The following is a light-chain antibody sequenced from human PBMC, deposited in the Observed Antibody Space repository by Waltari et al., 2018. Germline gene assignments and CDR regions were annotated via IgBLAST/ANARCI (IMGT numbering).Light chain of an antibody. CDR2: EDN. Sequence: NFMLTQPHPASESPGKTVTTPCTPSSGRIATQYVQWYQQRPGSAPTTVIYEDNQRPSGVPDRFSGSIDSSSNSASLTISGLKPEDEADYYCQSYDDRSVVFGGGTKLTVL. CDR1: SGRIATQY. CDR3: QSYDDRSVV. J-gene: IGLJ2*01. V-gene: IGLV6-57*04.